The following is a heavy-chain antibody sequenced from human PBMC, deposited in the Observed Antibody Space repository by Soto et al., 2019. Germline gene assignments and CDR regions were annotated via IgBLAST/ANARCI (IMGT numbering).Heavy chain of an antibody. J-gene: IGHJ4*02. CDR1: GYTLTELS. D-gene: IGHD4-17*01. V-gene: IGHV1-24*01. CDR3: ATGPDYGGNSAQYYFDY. Sequence: ASVKVSCKVSGYTLTELSMHWVRQAPGKGLEWMGGFDPEDGETIYAQKFQGRVTMTEDTSTDTAYMELSSLRSEDTAVYYCATGPDYGGNSAQYYFDYWGQGTLVTVSS. CDR2: FDPEDGET.